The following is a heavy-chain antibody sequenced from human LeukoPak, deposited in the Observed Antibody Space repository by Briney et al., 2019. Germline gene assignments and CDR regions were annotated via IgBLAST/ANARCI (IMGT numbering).Heavy chain of an antibody. CDR1: GFTFSSYE. J-gene: IGHJ3*01. D-gene: IGHD3-3*01. CDR2: INWNGGST. CDR3: ARDGGTYYHFWSGYRP. V-gene: IGHV3-20*04. Sequence: GGSLRLSCAASGFTFSSYEMNWVRQAPGKGLEWVSGINWNGGSTGYADSVKGRFTISRDNAKNSVYLQMNSLRAEDTALYYCARDGGTYYHFWSGYRPWGQGTMVTVSS.